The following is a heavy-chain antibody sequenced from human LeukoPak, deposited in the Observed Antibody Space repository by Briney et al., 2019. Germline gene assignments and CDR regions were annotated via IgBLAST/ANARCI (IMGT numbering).Heavy chain of an antibody. Sequence: SETLSLTCTVSGGSISYYYWTWIRQSPGKGLEWIGQIYYTGSTYYNPSLKRRVTISVDTSRNQFSLNLTSVTAADTAVYYCARGPHYDFLTGYYPSHFDYWGQGTLVSVSS. CDR2: IYYTGST. D-gene: IGHD3-9*01. CDR1: GGSISYYY. V-gene: IGHV4-59*01. J-gene: IGHJ4*02. CDR3: ARGPHYDFLTGYYPSHFDY.